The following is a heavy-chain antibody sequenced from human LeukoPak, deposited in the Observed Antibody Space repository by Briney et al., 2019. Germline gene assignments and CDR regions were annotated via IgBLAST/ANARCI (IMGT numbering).Heavy chain of an antibody. CDR1: GFTFSSYG. D-gene: IGHD6-13*01. CDR3: AKVASLSSSPFDY. J-gene: IGHJ4*02. CDR2: IRYDGSDK. Sequence: GGSLRLSCVVSGFTFSSYGMHWVRQAPGKGLDWVAFIRYDGSDKYYADSVKGRFTISRDISNNTLYLQMNSLRPEDTAVYYCAKVASLSSSPFDYWGQGTLVTVSS. V-gene: IGHV3-30*02.